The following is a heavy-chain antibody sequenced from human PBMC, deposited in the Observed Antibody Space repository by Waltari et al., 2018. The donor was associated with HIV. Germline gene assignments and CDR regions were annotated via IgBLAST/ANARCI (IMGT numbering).Heavy chain of an antibody. CDR2: ISSVGSYI. CDR1: GFTFSTYN. V-gene: IGHV3-21*03. D-gene: IGHD3-16*02. CDR3: AGGGYDYAWGTYRPFDY. Sequence: EVQLVESGGGLVKPGGSLRLSCAASGFTFSTYNMNWVRQAPGKELELVSSISSVGSYIYYPDSLKGRFTISRDNAKNSLYLQMNSLRAEDTAVYYCAGGGYDYAWGTYRPFDYWGQGTLVTVSS. J-gene: IGHJ4*02.